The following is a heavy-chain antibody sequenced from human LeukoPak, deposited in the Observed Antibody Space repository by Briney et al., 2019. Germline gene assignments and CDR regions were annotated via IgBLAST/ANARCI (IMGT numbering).Heavy chain of an antibody. CDR3: ARDIGGGTAMAPIDY. CDR2: ISYDGSNK. Sequence: AGGSLRLSCAASGFTFSSYGMHWVRQAPGKGLEWVAVISYDGSNKYYADSVKGRFTISRDNSKNTLYLQMNSLRAEDTAVYYCARDIGGGTAMAPIDYWGQGTLVTVSS. CDR1: GFTFSSYG. D-gene: IGHD5-18*01. J-gene: IGHJ4*02. V-gene: IGHV3-30*19.